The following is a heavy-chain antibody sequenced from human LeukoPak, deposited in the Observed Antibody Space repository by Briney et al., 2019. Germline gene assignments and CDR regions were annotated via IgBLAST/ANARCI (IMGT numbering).Heavy chain of an antibody. D-gene: IGHD4-17*01. V-gene: IGHV3-11*01. J-gene: IGHJ3*02. CDR3: ARPAENGDYVDAFDI. CDR2: ISSSGSTI. Sequence: SGGSLRLSCAASGFTFSDYYMSWIRQAPGKGLEWVSYISSSGSTIYYADSVKGRFTISRDNAKNSLYLQKNSLRAEDTAVYYCARPAENGDYVDAFDIWGQGTMVTVSS. CDR1: GFTFSDYY.